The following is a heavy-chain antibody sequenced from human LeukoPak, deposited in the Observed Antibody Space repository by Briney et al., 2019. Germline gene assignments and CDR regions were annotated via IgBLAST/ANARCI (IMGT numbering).Heavy chain of an antibody. D-gene: IGHD2-2*01. CDR1: GGSISSSGYY. Sequence: PSETLSLTCTVSGGSISSSGYYWGWIRQPPGKGLEWIGSIYSSGSTYDNPSLKSRVAISVDTSKNQFSLKLSSVTAADTAVYYCARDDCSSTSCYGSWGQGILVTVSS. V-gene: IGHV4-39*07. J-gene: IGHJ5*02. CDR3: ARDDCSSTSCYGS. CDR2: IYSSGST.